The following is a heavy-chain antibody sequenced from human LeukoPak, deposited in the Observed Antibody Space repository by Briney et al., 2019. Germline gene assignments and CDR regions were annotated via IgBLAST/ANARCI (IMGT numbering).Heavy chain of an antibody. Sequence: SVKVSCKASGGTXSSYAISWVRQAPGQGLEWMVGIIPIFGTANYAQKFQGRVTITADESTSTAYMELSSLRSEDTAVYYCAVPGNSSSWYESVYWGQGTLVTVSS. J-gene: IGHJ4*02. CDR2: IIPIFGTA. D-gene: IGHD6-13*01. CDR1: GGTXSSYA. CDR3: AVPGNSSSWYESVY. V-gene: IGHV1-69*13.